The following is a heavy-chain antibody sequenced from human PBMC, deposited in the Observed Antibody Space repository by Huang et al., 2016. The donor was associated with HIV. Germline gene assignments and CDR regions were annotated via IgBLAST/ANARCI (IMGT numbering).Heavy chain of an antibody. J-gene: IGHJ4*02. V-gene: IGHV3-21*06. CDR1: GLTFSDLS. CDR2: INSPGHHK. CDR3: ARLTNFDDTY. D-gene: IGHD2-8*01. Sequence: EVHLVESGGGLVKPGGSLRLSCVGPGLTFSDLSMNWVRQTPGRGLELVSFINSPGHHKSYADSVKGRFTISRDNSKNSLFLQMSNLRADDTAVYYCARLTNFDDTYWGRGTLVTVSS.